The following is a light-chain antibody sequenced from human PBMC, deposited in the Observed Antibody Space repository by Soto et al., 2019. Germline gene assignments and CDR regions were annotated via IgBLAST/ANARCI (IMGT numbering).Light chain of an antibody. CDR3: TSYTPTGALV. Sequence: QSALTQPASVSGSPGQSITVSCTGTNTYVGGYNYVSWYQHRPGKAPRLMIYEVRNRLSGVSNRFSGSKSGNTASLTISGLQSEDEADYYCTSYTPTGALVFGSGTQLTVL. CDR1: NTYVGGYNY. CDR2: EVR. J-gene: IGLJ6*01. V-gene: IGLV2-14*01.